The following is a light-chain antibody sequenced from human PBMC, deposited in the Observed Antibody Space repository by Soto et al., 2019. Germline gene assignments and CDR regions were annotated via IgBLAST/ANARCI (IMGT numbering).Light chain of an antibody. CDR2: GAS. V-gene: IGKV3-15*01. CDR1: QSVSSN. CDR3: QQYGSSRP. J-gene: IGKJ2*01. Sequence: EIVMTQSPATLSVSPGERATLSCRASQSVSSNLAWYQQKPGQAPRLLIYGASTRATGIPARFSGSGSGTEFTLTISSLQSEDFAVYYCQQYGSSRPFGQGTKLEIK.